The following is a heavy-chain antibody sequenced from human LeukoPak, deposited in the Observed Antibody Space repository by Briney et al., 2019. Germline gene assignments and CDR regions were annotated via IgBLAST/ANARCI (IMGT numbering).Heavy chain of an antibody. J-gene: IGHJ5*02. CDR3: ARAWGRRYYYDSSGYYYLNWFDP. CDR1: GGTFSSYA. CDR2: IIPIFGTA. D-gene: IGHD3-22*01. V-gene: IGHV1-69*13. Sequence: SVKVSCKASGGTFSSYAISWVRQAPGQGLDWMGGIIPIFGTANYAQKFQGRVTITADESTSTAYMELSSLRSEDTAVYYCARAWGRRYYYDSSGYYYLNWFDPWGQGTLVTVSS.